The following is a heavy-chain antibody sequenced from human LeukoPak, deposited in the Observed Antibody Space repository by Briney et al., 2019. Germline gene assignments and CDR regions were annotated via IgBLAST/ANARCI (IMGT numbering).Heavy chain of an antibody. J-gene: IGHJ5*02. D-gene: IGHD1-7*01. CDR2: IYYSGST. Sequence: SETLSLTCTVSGGSISSSSYYWGWIRQPPGKGLEWIGSIYYSGSTYYNPSLKSRVTISVDTSKNQFSLKLSSVTAADTAVYYCARQLWGWNYSSFPLYNWFDPWGQGTLVTVSS. CDR1: GGSISSSSYY. V-gene: IGHV4-39*01. CDR3: ARQLWGWNYSSFPLYNWFDP.